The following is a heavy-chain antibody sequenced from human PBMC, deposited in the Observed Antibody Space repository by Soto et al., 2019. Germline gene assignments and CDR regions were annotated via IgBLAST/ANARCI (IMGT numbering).Heavy chain of an antibody. CDR1: GGSITSYY. CDR3: ARTGYSSGFYYFDH. CDR2: IYNSGNT. D-gene: IGHD6-19*01. J-gene: IGHJ4*02. V-gene: IGHV4-59*01. Sequence: ETLSLTCTVSGGSITSYYWSWIRQPPGKGLEWIGYIYNSGNTNYNPSLKSRVTISVDTSKNQFSLKLSSVTAADTAVYYCARTGYSSGFYYFDHWGQGTLVTVSS.